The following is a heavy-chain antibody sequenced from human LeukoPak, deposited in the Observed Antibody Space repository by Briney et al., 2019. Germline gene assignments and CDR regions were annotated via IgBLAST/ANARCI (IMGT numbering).Heavy chain of an antibody. CDR2: LNPNSGGT. Sequence: GASVKVSCKASGYSFTGHYIHWVRQAPGQGLEWMGWLNPNSGGTKFAQKFQARVTLTRDTSIRKVYMELSSLTSDDTAIYFCARYLGGYDYFDYWGQGSPVTVSS. D-gene: IGHD5-12*01. CDR3: ARYLGGYDYFDY. CDR1: GYSFTGHY. V-gene: IGHV1-2*02. J-gene: IGHJ4*02.